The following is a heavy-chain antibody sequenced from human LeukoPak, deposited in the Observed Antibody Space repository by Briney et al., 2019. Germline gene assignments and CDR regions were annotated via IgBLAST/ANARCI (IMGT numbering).Heavy chain of an antibody. Sequence: PGGSLRLSCAASGFTFSNYAMNWVRQAPGKGLEWVSYMSGSSGVINYADSAKGRFTISRDNAKNSLYLQMNSLRAEDTAVYYCAREAPRYGDAFDIWGQGTMVTVSS. J-gene: IGHJ3*02. D-gene: IGHD4-17*01. V-gene: IGHV3-48*04. CDR1: GFTFSNYA. CDR2: MSGSSGVI. CDR3: AREAPRYGDAFDI.